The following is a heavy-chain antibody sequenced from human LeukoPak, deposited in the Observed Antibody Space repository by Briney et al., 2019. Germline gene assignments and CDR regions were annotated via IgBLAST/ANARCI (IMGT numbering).Heavy chain of an antibody. CDR2: IIPIFGTA. V-gene: IGHV1-69*13. Sequence: ASVKVSCKASGGTFSSYAISWVRQAPGQGLEWMGGIIPIFGTANYAQKFQGRVTITADESTSTAYMELSSLRSEDTAGYYCAREASSYGSGSYFFDYWGQGTLVTVSS. D-gene: IGHD3-10*01. J-gene: IGHJ4*02. CDR1: GGTFSSYA. CDR3: AREASSYGSGSYFFDY.